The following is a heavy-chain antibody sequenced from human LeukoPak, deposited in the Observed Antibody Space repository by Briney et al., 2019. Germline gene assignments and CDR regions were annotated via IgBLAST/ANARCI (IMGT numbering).Heavy chain of an antibody. Sequence: SGTLSLTCAVSGGSISSGNWWSWVRQPPGKGLEWIGEIYHSGNTNYNPSLKSRVTIPVDWSKNHFSLKLSSVTAADTAVYYCAREGDYDILTGYYFIDSWGQGTLVTVSS. V-gene: IGHV4-4*02. CDR2: IYHSGNT. D-gene: IGHD3-9*01. J-gene: IGHJ4*02. CDR3: AREGDYDILTGYYFIDS. CDR1: GGSISSGNW.